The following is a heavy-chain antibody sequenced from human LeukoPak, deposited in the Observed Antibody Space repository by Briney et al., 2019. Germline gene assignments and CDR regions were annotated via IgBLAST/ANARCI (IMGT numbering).Heavy chain of an antibody. CDR2: ISSSSSYI. Sequence: PGGSLRLSCAASGFTFSSYSMNWVRQAPGKGLEWVSSISSSSSYIYYADSVKGRFTISRDNAKNSLYLQMNSLRAEDSAVYYCARAGDSSGYYYEGRAFDIWGQGTMVTVSS. J-gene: IGHJ3*02. CDR1: GFTFSSYS. CDR3: ARAGDSSGYYYEGRAFDI. D-gene: IGHD3-22*01. V-gene: IGHV3-21*01.